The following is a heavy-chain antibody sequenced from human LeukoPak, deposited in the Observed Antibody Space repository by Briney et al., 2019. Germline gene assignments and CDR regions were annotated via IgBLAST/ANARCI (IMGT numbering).Heavy chain of an antibody. CDR2: ISSSSSSYI. CDR3: AREHSGYDFPGRDYYYMDV. D-gene: IGHD5-12*01. V-gene: IGHV3-21*01. Sequence: GGSLRLSCAASGFTFSSYSMNWVRQAPGKGLEWVSSISSSSSSYIYYADSVKGRFTISRDNAKNSLYLQMNSLRAEDTAVYYCAREHSGYDFPGRDYYYMDVWGKGTTVTVSS. J-gene: IGHJ6*03. CDR1: GFTFSSYS.